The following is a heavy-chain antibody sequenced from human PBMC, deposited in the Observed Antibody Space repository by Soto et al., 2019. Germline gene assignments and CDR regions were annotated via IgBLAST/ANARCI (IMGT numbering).Heavy chain of an antibody. D-gene: IGHD4-17*01. V-gene: IGHV1-69*01. J-gene: IGHJ5*02. CDR2: ITPVFGTA. Sequence: QVQLVQSGAEVKKPGSSVKVSCKASADTFNSYSLSWLRQAPGQRLEWMGGITPVFGTADYAQSFEDRLTITADDSTSTVYMERSSLRSDDTAVYYCARSLEGTTVTNWFDPGGQGALVTVSS. CDR3: ARSLEGTTVTNWFDP. CDR1: ADTFNSYS.